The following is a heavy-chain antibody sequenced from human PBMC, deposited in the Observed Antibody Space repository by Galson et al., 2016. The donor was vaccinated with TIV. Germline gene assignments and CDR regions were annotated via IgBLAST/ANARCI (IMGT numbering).Heavy chain of an antibody. Sequence: PALVKPTQTLTLTCTFSGFSLNTSGMRVSWIRQPPGKALEWLARIDWDDAKFYSTSLKSRLTISKDTSKNQVVLRMMNLDPEDTATYFCARSTARGACIDYWGQGTLVTVSS. J-gene: IGHJ4*02. CDR3: ARSTARGACIDY. CDR2: IDWDDAK. D-gene: IGHD3-10*01. V-gene: IGHV2-70*04. CDR1: GFSLNTSGMR.